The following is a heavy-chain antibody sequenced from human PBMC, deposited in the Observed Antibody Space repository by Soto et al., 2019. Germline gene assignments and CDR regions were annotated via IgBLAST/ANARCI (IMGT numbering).Heavy chain of an antibody. CDR2: ISYDGSNK. V-gene: IGHV3-30*18. J-gene: IGHJ4*02. D-gene: IGHD1-1*01. CDR3: AKKEWNDGLDY. CDR1: GFTFSSYG. Sequence: PGGSLRLSCAASGFTFSSYGMHWVRQAPGKGLEWVAVISYDGSNKYYADSVKGRFTISRDNSKNTLYLQMNSLRAEDTAVYYCAKKEWNDGLDYWGQGTQVTVSS.